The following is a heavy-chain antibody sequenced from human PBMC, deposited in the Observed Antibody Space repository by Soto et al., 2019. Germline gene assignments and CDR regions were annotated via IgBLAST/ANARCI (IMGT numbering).Heavy chain of an antibody. V-gene: IGHV1-46*01. J-gene: IGHJ4*02. Sequence: QVQLVQSGAEVKKPGASVKVSCKASGYTFTSYYMHWVRQAPGQGLEWMGIINPSGGSTSYAQKFQGRVTMTRDTSTSTVYMELGSLRSEDTAVYYCARDKGGNSGMVGFDYWGQGTLVTVSS. CDR2: INPSGGST. D-gene: IGHD2-15*01. CDR3: ARDKGGNSGMVGFDY. CDR1: GYTFTSYY.